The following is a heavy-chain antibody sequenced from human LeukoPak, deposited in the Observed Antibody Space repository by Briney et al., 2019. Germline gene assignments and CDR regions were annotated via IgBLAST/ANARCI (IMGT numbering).Heavy chain of an antibody. J-gene: IGHJ5*02. Sequence: SETLSLTCTVSGGSISSSSYYWGWIRQPAGKGLEWIGRIYTSGSTNYNPSLKSRVTMSVDTSKNQFSLKLSSVTAADTAVYYCARGADGVSSNSRGWFDPWGQGTLVTVSS. CDR1: GGSISSSSYY. CDR3: ARGADGVSSNSRGWFDP. V-gene: IGHV4-61*02. D-gene: IGHD2-15*01. CDR2: IYTSGST.